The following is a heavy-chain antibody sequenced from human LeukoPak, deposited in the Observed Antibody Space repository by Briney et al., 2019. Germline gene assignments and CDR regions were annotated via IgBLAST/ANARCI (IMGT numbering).Heavy chain of an antibody. CDR2: IYYSGST. Sequence: SETLSLTCTVSGVSISSGGYYWSWIRQHPGKGLEWIGYIYYSGSTYYNSSLKSRLTISLDTSSNQSSLKLNSVTAADTAVYYCARGPVRDYSNYWGQGTLVTVSS. J-gene: IGHJ4*02. D-gene: IGHD4-11*01. V-gene: IGHV4-31*03. CDR1: GVSISSGGYY. CDR3: ARGPVRDYSNY.